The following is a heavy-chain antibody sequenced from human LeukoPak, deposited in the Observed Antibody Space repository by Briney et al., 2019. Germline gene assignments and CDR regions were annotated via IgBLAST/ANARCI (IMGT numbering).Heavy chain of an antibody. Sequence: GGSLRLSCAASGFTFSSYGMHWVRQAPGKGLEWVAVISYDGSNKYYADSVKGRFTISRDNSKNTLYLQMNSLRAEDTAVYYCAKGVQLERWVSEYYFDYWGQGTLVTVSS. D-gene: IGHD1-1*01. V-gene: IGHV3-30*18. CDR1: GFTFSSYG. CDR3: AKGVQLERWVSEYYFDY. J-gene: IGHJ4*02. CDR2: ISYDGSNK.